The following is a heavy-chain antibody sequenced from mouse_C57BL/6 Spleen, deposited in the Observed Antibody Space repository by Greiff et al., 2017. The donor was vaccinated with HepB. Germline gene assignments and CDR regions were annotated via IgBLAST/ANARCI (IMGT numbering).Heavy chain of an antibody. CDR1: GFNIKNTY. D-gene: IGHD1-1*01. CDR2: IDPANGNT. V-gene: IGHV14-3*01. CDR3: AIAGSSYVSWFAY. J-gene: IGHJ3*01. Sequence: VQLQQSVAELVRPGASVKLSCTASGFNIKNTYMHWVKQRPEQGLEWIGRIDPANGNTKYAPKFQGKATITADTSSTTAYLQLSSLTSEDTAIYYGAIAGSSYVSWFAYWGQGTLVTVSA.